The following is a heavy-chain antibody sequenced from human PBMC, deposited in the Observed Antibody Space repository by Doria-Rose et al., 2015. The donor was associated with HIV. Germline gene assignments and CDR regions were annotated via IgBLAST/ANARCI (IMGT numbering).Heavy chain of an antibody. D-gene: IGHD4-4*01. CDR3: AREVTTRAFDI. J-gene: IGHJ3*02. CDR2: ISAYTGNT. V-gene: IGHV1-18*01. Sequence: QVQLVQSGAEVKKPGASVKVSCKASGYTFANYGINWVRQAPGQGLEWMGWISAYTGNTNYAQNLQGRVTMTTDTSTSTAYMDLRSLRSDDTAVYYCAREVTTRAFDIWGQGTMVTVSS. CDR1: GYTFANYG.